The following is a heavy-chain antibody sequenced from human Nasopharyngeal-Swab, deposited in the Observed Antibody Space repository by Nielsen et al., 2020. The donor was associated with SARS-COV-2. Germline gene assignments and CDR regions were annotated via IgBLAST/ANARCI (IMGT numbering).Heavy chain of an antibody. J-gene: IGHJ4*02. CDR3: ARAQDFWSPFDY. CDR1: GNSIRNYS. D-gene: IGHD3-3*01. V-gene: IGHV4-59*01. CDR2: IYDSGNT. Sequence: SETLSLTCTVSGNSIRNYSWNWIRQPPGKGREGIGYIYDSGNTNYNSSLKSRVTISVDTSKNQFSLKLSSVTAADTAVYYCARAQDFWSPFDYWGQGALVTISS.